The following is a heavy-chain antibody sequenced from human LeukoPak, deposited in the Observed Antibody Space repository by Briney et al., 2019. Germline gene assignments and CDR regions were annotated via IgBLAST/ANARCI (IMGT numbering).Heavy chain of an antibody. CDR3: ARPHDYDFWSGYPNNWFDP. V-gene: IGHV1-18*01. CDR1: GYTFTSYG. Sequence: ASVKVSCKASGYTFTSYGISWVRQAPGQGLEWMGWISAYNGNTNYAQKLQGRVTMTTYTSTSTAYMELRSLRSDDTAVYYCARPHDYDFWSGYPNNWFDPWGQGTLVTVSS. J-gene: IGHJ5*02. D-gene: IGHD3-3*01. CDR2: ISAYNGNT.